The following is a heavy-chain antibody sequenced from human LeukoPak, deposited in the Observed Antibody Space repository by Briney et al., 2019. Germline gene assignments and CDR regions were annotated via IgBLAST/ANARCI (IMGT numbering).Heavy chain of an antibody. Sequence: PGGSLRLSCAASGFTFSSYGMHWVRQAPGKGLEWVAVISYDGSNKYYADSVKGRFTISRDNSKNTLYLQMNSLRAEDTAVYYCAKDWLAAEVIDYWGQGTLVTVSS. CDR1: GFTFSSYG. CDR2: ISYDGSNK. J-gene: IGHJ4*02. D-gene: IGHD6-13*01. V-gene: IGHV3-30*18. CDR3: AKDWLAAEVIDY.